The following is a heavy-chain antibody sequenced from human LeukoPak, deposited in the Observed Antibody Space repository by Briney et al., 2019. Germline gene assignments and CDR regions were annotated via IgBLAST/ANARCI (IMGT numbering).Heavy chain of an antibody. CDR2: TYTNGVT. CDR1: GGSISLSY. V-gene: IGHV4-4*07. D-gene: IGHD4-11*01. Sequence: SETLSLTCTVSGGSISLSYWSWIRHSAGKGLEWIGRTYTNGVTDYNPSLKSRVTMSVDTSKNQFSLKLTFVTAADTAVYYCARDGDLQPHNWFDAWGQGTLVTVSS. CDR3: ARDGDLQPHNWFDA. J-gene: IGHJ5*02.